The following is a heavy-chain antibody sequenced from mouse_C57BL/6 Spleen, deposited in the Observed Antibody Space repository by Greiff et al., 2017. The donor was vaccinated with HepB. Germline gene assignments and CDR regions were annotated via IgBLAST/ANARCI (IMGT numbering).Heavy chain of an antibody. D-gene: IGHD2-3*01. CDR2: ISYDGSN. Sequence: EVKLQESGPGLVKPSQSLSLTCSVTAYSITSGYYWNWIRQFPGNKLEWMGYISYDGSNNYNPSLKNRISITRDTSKNQFFLKLNSVTTEDTATYYCARGDGYYYFDYWGQGTTLTVSS. CDR3: ARGDGYYYFDY. V-gene: IGHV3-6*01. CDR1: AYSITSGYY. J-gene: IGHJ2*01.